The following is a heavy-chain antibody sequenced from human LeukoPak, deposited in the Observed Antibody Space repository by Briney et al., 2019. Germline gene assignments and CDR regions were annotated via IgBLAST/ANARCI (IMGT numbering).Heavy chain of an antibody. V-gene: IGHV3-9*01. CDR2: ISWNSGSI. D-gene: IGHD1-26*01. Sequence: GRSLRLSCAASGFTFDDYAMHWVRQAPGKGLEWVSGISWNSGSIGYADSVKGRFTISRDNAKNSLYLQMNSLRAEDTALYYCAKEASGSYDGEIGFDPWGQGTLVTVSS. J-gene: IGHJ5*02. CDR3: AKEASGSYDGEIGFDP. CDR1: GFTFDDYA.